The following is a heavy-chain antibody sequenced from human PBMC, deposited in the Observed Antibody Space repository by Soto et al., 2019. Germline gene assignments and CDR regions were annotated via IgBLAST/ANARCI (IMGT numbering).Heavy chain of an antibody. CDR1: GGSITSSNW. J-gene: IGHJ4*02. D-gene: IGHD1-26*01. CDR3: ARASTGGATSDWLTFHY. V-gene: IGHV4-4*02. CDR2: IYHSGST. Sequence: SETLALTCAVYGGSITSSNWWSWVRQPPGKGLEWIGEIYHSGSTNYNPSLKSRVTISVDKSKNQFSLKLSSVTAADTAVYYCARASTGGATSDWLTFHYWGPVTLLTVS.